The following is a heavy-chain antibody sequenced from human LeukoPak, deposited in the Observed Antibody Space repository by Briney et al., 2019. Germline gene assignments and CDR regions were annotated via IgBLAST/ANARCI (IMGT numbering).Heavy chain of an antibody. CDR2: ISSSSSYI. V-gene: IGHV3-21*01. CDR3: ARDASFDYGDYGLVDY. J-gene: IGHJ4*02. CDR1: GFTFSSYS. Sequence: PGGSLRLSCAASGFTFSSYSMNWVRQAPGKGLEWVSSISSSSSYIYYADSVKGRFTISRDNAKNSLYLQMNSLRAEDTAVYYCARDASFDYGDYGLVDYWGQGTLATVSS. D-gene: IGHD4-17*01.